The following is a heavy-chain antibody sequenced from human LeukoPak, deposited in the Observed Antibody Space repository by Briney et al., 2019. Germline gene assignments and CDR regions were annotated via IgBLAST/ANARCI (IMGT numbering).Heavy chain of an antibody. Sequence: GGSLRLSCAASGFTFSSYAMSWVRQAPGKGLGWVSAISGSGGSTYYADSVKGRFTISRDNSKNTLYLQMNSLRAEDTAVYYCAKLGIVVVVAATTWFDPWGQGTLVTVSS. V-gene: IGHV3-23*01. CDR3: AKLGIVVVVAATTWFDP. J-gene: IGHJ5*02. CDR2: ISGSGGST. D-gene: IGHD2-15*01. CDR1: GFTFSSYA.